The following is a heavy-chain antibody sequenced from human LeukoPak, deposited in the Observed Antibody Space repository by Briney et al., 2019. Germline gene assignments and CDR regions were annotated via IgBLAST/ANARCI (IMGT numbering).Heavy chain of an antibody. J-gene: IGHJ4*02. CDR3: ARDLPYYYDSSGYYYVGQYYFDY. CDR2: IYYSGST. CDR1: GGSISSSSYY. V-gene: IGHV4-39*07. Sequence: SETLSLTCTVSGGSISSSSYYWGWIRQPPGKGLEWIGSIYYSGSTYYNPSLKSRVTISVDTSKNQFSLKLSSVTAADTAVYYCARDLPYYYDSSGYYYVGQYYFDYWGQGTLVTVSS. D-gene: IGHD3-22*01.